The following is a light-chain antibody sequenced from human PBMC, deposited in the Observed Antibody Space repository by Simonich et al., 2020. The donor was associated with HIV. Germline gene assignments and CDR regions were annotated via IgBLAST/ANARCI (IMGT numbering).Light chain of an antibody. CDR1: QGISNS. J-gene: IGKJ2*01. Sequence: DIQLTQSPSSLSASVGDRVTITCRASQGISNSLAWYQQKPGTAPKVLLYAASRLESGVPSRFSGSGSGTDFTFTISSLQPEDIATYYCQQYDNLPYTFGQGTKLEIK. CDR2: AAS. CDR3: QQYDNLPYT. V-gene: IGKV1-NL1*01.